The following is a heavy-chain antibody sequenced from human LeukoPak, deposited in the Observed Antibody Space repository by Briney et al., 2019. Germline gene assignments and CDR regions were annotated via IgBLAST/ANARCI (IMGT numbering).Heavy chain of an antibody. CDR2: ISGSGGST. CDR1: GFTFSSYA. D-gene: IGHD5-18*01. J-gene: IGHJ6*03. CDR3: AKAPSARNYYYYMDV. Sequence: GGSLRLSCAASGFTFSSYAMSWVRQAPGKGLEWVSAISGSGGSTYYADSVKGRFTISRDNSKNTLYPQMNSLRAEDTAVYYCAKAPSARNYYYYMDVWGKGTTVTVSS. V-gene: IGHV3-23*01.